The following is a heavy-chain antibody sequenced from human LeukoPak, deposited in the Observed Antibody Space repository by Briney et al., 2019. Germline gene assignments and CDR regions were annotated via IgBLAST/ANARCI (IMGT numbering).Heavy chain of an antibody. Sequence: GGSLRLSCAVSGFTFRYYWMSWVRQAPGKGLEWVANIKGDGSEKYYVDSVKGRFTISRDNAKRSLYLQMNSLRAEDTAVYYCASRNLFEYWGQGTLVTVSS. D-gene: IGHD1-14*01. CDR1: GFTFRYYW. CDR2: IKGDGSEK. J-gene: IGHJ4*02. V-gene: IGHV3-7*01. CDR3: ASRNLFEY.